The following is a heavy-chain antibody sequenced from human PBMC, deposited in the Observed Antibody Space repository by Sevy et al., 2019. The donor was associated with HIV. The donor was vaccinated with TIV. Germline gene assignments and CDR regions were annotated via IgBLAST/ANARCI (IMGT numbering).Heavy chain of an antibody. Sequence: GGSLRLSCAASGFGLNGNAMSWVRQAPGKGLEWVAAIHGGDDTTHYGDSVKGRFTISRDSFKNILYLQMDSLRVEDTAVYYCAKDILGWAFDYLGHGTLVTVSS. J-gene: IGHJ4*01. CDR3: AKDILGWAFDY. D-gene: IGHD3-3*01. V-gene: IGHV3-23*01. CDR1: GFGLNGNA. CDR2: IHGGDDTT.